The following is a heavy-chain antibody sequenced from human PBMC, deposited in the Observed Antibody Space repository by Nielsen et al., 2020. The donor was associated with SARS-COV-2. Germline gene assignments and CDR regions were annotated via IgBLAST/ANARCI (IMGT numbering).Heavy chain of an antibody. CDR1: GYTFTSYD. J-gene: IGHJ6*02. Sequence: ASVKVSCKASGYTFTSYDINWVRQATGQGLEWMGWMNPNSGNTGYAQKFQGRVTMTRNTSISTAYMELRSLRSDDTAVYYCARVGDTAMAYTDYYYGMDVWGQGTTVTVSS. CDR2: MNPNSGNT. V-gene: IGHV1-8*01. D-gene: IGHD5-18*01. CDR3: ARVGDTAMAYTDYYYGMDV.